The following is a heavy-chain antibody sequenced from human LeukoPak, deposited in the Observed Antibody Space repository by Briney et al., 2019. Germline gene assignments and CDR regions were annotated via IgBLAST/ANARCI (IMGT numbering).Heavy chain of an antibody. J-gene: IGHJ4*02. CDR1: GGSISSYY. CDR2: IYYSGST. D-gene: IGHD4-17*01. V-gene: IGHV4-59*08. Sequence: SETLSLTCTVSGGSISSYYWSWIRQPPGKGLEWIGYIYYSGSTNYNPSIKSRVTISVDTSKNQFSLKLSSVTAADTAVYYCARLCGDYGIDYWGQGTLVTVSS. CDR3: ARLCGDYGIDY.